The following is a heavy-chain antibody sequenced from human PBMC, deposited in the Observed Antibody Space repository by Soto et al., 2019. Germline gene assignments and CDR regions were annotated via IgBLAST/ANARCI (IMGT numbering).Heavy chain of an antibody. CDR2: IYYSGST. D-gene: IGHD1-1*01. J-gene: IGHJ4*02. Sequence: SETLSLTCTATGDSITSTDYYWGWIRQPPGKGLEWVASIYYSGSTYHNPSLKSRVTISVDTSKNQFSLRLTSVTAADTALYYCARGTTPPGAPAWYYFDSWGQGTLVTVSS. V-gene: IGHV4-39*01. CDR1: GDSITSTDYY. CDR3: ARGTTPPGAPAWYYFDS.